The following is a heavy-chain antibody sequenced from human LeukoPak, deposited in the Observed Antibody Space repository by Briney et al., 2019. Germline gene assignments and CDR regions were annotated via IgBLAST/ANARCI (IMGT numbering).Heavy chain of an antibody. Sequence: GESLKISCKGSGYSFTSYWIGWVRQMPGKDLEWMGFIYPGDSDTRYSPSFQGQVTISADKSISTAYLQWSSLKASDTAMYYCATHYYDSSGYYYVPFDYWGQGTLVTVSS. CDR2: IYPGDSDT. CDR1: GYSFTSYW. CDR3: ATHYYDSSGYYYVPFDY. D-gene: IGHD3-22*01. V-gene: IGHV5-51*01. J-gene: IGHJ4*02.